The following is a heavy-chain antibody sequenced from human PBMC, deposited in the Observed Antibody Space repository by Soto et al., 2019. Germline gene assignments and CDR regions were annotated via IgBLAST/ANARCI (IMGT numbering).Heavy chain of an antibody. CDR3: ARDSRSCSGGSCYFNWFDP. J-gene: IGHJ5*02. D-gene: IGHD2-15*01. CDR2: IYFSGST. V-gene: IGHV4-31*03. Sequence: SETLSLTCTVSGGSISSDGYSWSWIRQHPGKGLEWIGYIYFSGSTYYNPSLKSRVTMSVDTSKNQFSLKLSSVTAADTAVYYCARDSRSCSGGSCYFNWFDPWGQGTLVTVSS. CDR1: GGSISSDGYS.